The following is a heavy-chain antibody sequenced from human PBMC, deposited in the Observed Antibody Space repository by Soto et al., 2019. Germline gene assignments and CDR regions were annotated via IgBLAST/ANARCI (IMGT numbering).Heavy chain of an antibody. J-gene: IGHJ6*02. Sequence: QVQLVESGGGVVQPGRSLRLSCAASGFTFSSYGMHWVRQAPGKGLEWVAVISYDGSNKYYADSVKGRFTISRDNSKNTLYLQMSSLRAEDTVVYYCAKEVWSGPMDVWGQGTTVTVSS. V-gene: IGHV3-30*18. CDR3: AKEVWSGPMDV. CDR1: GFTFSSYG. D-gene: IGHD3-3*01. CDR2: ISYDGSNK.